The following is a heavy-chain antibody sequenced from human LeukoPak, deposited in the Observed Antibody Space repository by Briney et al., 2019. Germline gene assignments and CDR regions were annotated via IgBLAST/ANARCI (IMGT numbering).Heavy chain of an antibody. CDR1: GFTFSSYA. CDR2: ISYDGSNK. D-gene: IGHD6-6*01. Sequence: GGSLRLSCAASGFTFSSYAMHWVRQAPGKGLEWVAVISYDGSNKYYADSVKGRFTISRDNSKNTLYLQMNSLRAEDTAVYYCARVSEEWGIAARPRGIDYWGQGTLVTVSS. J-gene: IGHJ4*02. V-gene: IGHV3-30-3*01. CDR3: ARVSEEWGIAARPRGIDY.